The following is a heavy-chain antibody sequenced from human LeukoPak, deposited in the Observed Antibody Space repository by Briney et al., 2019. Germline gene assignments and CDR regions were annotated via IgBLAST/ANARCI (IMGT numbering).Heavy chain of an antibody. Sequence: PSETLSLTCTVSGGSISSSSYYWVWIRQPPGKGLEWIGSIYYSGSTYYNPSLKSRVTISVDTSKNQFSLKLSSVTAADTAVYYCARKVAYYFDYWGQGTLVTVSS. CDR2: IYYSGST. V-gene: IGHV4-39*01. CDR1: GGSISSSSYY. J-gene: IGHJ4*02. D-gene: IGHD5-12*01. CDR3: ARKVAYYFDY.